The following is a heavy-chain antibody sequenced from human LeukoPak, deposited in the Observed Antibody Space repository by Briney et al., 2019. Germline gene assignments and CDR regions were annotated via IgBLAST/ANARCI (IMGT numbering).Heavy chain of an antibody. CDR2: ISSSSSYI. V-gene: IGHV3-21*01. D-gene: IGHD6-13*01. Sequence: NPGGSLRLSCAASGFTFSSYSMNWVRQAPEKGLEWVSSISSSSSYIYYADSVKGRFTISRDNAKNSLYLQMNSLRAEDTAVYYCARDLRDSSSWYWYYYYMDVWGKGTTVTVSS. J-gene: IGHJ6*03. CDR3: ARDLRDSSSWYWYYYYMDV. CDR1: GFTFSSYS.